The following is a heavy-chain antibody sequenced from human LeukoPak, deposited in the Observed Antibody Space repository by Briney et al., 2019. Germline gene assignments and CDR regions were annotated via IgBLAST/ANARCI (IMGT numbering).Heavy chain of an antibody. CDR3: ARAFRYSGSYYSYY. Sequence: GASVKVSCRASGYTFTGYYMHWVRQAPGQGLEWMGRINPNSGGTNYAQKFQGRVTTTRDTSISTAYMELSRLRSDDTAVYYCARAFRYSGSYYSYYWGQGTLVTVSS. J-gene: IGHJ4*02. D-gene: IGHD1-26*01. CDR2: INPNSGGT. V-gene: IGHV1-2*06. CDR1: GYTFTGYY.